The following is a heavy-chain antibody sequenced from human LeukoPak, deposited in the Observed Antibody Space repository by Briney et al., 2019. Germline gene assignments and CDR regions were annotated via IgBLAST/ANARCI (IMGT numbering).Heavy chain of an antibody. J-gene: IGHJ5*02. CDR2: FDPEDGET. CDR1: GYTLTELS. Sequence: ASVKVSCKVSGYTLTELSMHWVRQAPGKGLEWMGGFDPEDGETIYAQKFQGRVTMTEDTSTDTAYMELSSLRSEDTAVYYYATVFFDSSGYYTGWFDPWGQGTLVTVSS. CDR3: ATVFFDSSGYYTGWFDP. D-gene: IGHD3-22*01. V-gene: IGHV1-24*01.